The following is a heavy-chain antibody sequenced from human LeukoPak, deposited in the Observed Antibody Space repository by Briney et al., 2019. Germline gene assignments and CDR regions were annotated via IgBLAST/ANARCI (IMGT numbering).Heavy chain of an antibody. V-gene: IGHV3-30-3*01. J-gene: IGHJ4*02. CDR1: GFTISSYA. D-gene: IGHD2/OR15-2a*01. CDR2: ISYDGSNK. Sequence: GGSLRLSCAASGFTISSYAMHWVRQAPGKGLEWVAVISYDGSNKYYADSVKGRFTISRDNSKNTLYLQMNSLRAEDTAVYYCARISMATDYWGQGTLVTVSS. CDR3: ARISMATDY.